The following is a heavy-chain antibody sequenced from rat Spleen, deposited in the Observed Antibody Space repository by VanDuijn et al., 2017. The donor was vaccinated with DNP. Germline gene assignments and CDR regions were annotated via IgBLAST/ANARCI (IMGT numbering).Heavy chain of an antibody. J-gene: IGHJ4*01. CDR2: ISASGGTT. CDR1: GFTFSDFP. CDR3: ERFQLVDNALDA. V-gene: IGHV5-46*01. D-gene: IGHD5-1*01. Sequence: EVQLVESGGGLVQPGRSMKVSCAASGFTFSDFPMAWVRQTPTKGLEWVATISASGGTTYYRDSVRGRFTISRDNAKSTLYLQMDSLRSEETATYTVERFQLVDNALDAWGQGTSVPVSS.